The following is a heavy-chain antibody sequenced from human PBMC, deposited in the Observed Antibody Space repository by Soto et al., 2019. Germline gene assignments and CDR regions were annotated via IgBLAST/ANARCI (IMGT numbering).Heavy chain of an antibody. V-gene: IGHV4-34*01. Sequence: PSETLSLTCAVYGGSFSNNYWTWFRQPPGKGLEWIGEISPSETTKYIPSLKSRGTISVDTSRKQFFLKVTSVSAADTAVYYCATSLWFGTQPEIWGPGTLVTVSS. CDR2: ISPSETT. CDR3: ATSLWFGTQPEI. D-gene: IGHD3-10*01. CDR1: GGSFSNNY. J-gene: IGHJ4*02.